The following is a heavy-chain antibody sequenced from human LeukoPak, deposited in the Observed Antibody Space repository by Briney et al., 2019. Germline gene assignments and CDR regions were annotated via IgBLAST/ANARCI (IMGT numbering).Heavy chain of an antibody. D-gene: IGHD3-22*01. V-gene: IGHV4-30-2*01. Sequence: SQTLSLTCAVSGGSISSGGYSWSWIRQPPGKGLEWIGYMYHSGTTHYNPSLKSRVTISVDRSKNQFSLKLSSVTAADTAVYYCVRGYYYDSSGYWIRAFDIWGQGTMVTVSS. J-gene: IGHJ3*02. CDR3: VRGYYYDSSGYWIRAFDI. CDR2: MYHSGTT. CDR1: GGSISSGGYS.